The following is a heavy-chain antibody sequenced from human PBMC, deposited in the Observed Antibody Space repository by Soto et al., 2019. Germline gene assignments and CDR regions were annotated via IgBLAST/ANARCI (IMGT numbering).Heavy chain of an antibody. V-gene: IGHV4-4*02. CDR3: ARWGQLYSSSWYFDY. CDR1: GSSISSSNW. J-gene: IGHJ4*02. Sequence: PSDTLSLTSIASGSSISSSNWWGWVRQPPGKGLEWIGEIYHSGSTNYNPSLKSRVTISVDKSKNQFSLKLSSVTAADTAVYYCARWGQLYSSSWYFDYWGQG. CDR2: IYHSGST. D-gene: IGHD6-13*01.